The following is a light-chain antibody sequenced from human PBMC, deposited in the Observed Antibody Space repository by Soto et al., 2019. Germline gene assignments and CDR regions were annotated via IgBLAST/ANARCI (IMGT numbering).Light chain of an antibody. Sequence: GERVTYSCRASLGLSRGYLGWYQQKPGQAPRLLIYGASSRATCFPDRFTGSVSVRDLHLSCTSLPLERFVLHYIQLPGEPLWTFRGGTKVDIK. CDR1: LGLSRGY. CDR2: GAS. J-gene: IGKJ4*01. V-gene: IGKV3-20*01. CDR3: QLPGEPLWT.